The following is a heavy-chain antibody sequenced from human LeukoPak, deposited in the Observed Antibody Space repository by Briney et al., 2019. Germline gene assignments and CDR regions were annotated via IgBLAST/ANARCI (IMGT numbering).Heavy chain of an antibody. CDR1: GHTFTIYG. CDR3: AASSITALSSDY. J-gene: IGHJ4*02. V-gene: IGHV1-18*01. Sequence: ASVKVSSKVSGHTFTIYGISWARQAPGQGLEWMGWISAYNGNTNYAQKPQGRVTMTTDTSTSTAYMELRSLSSDDTAVYCCAASSITALSSDYWGQGTLVSVSS. D-gene: IGHD6-6*01. CDR2: ISAYNGNT.